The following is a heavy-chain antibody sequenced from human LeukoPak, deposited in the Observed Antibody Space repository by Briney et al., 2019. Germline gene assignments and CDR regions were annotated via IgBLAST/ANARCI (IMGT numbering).Heavy chain of an antibody. V-gene: IGHV4-38-2*02. CDR3: ARSQRSPGSNWLDP. CDR1: GYSINSGYY. Sequence: SETLSLTCTVSGYSINSGYYWGWIRPPPGKGLEWIGSIYHSGGTHYNPSLKSRVTISVDTSKNQFSLKLSSVTASDTAVYYCARSQRSPGSNWLDPWGQGTLVTVSS. CDR2: IYHSGGT. J-gene: IGHJ5*02. D-gene: IGHD3-10*01.